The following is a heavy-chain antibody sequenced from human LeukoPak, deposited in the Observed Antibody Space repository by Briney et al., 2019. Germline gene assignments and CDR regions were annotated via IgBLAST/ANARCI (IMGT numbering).Heavy chain of an antibody. CDR1: GGSISGYY. Sequence: SETLSLTCTVSGGSISGYYWSWIRQPAGKGLEWIGRIYTSGSTNYNPSLKSRVTISVDTSKNQFSLKLSSVTAADTAVYYCARGRDYYSYYYYYYMDVWGKGTTVTVSS. V-gene: IGHV4-4*07. J-gene: IGHJ6*03. CDR3: ARGRDYYSYYYYYYMDV. CDR2: IYTSGST. D-gene: IGHD1-26*01.